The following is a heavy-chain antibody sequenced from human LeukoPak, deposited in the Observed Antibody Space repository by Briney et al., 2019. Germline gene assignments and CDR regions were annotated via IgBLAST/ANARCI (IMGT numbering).Heavy chain of an antibody. CDR1: RFIFSDYY. CDR2: IDSSSTYT. CDR3: ARGRGISRPYYFDS. V-gene: IGHV3-11*06. D-gene: IGHD6-6*01. Sequence: KPGGSLRLSCAASRFIFSDYYMSWIRQAPGKGLGWVSHIDSSSTYTNYADSVKGRFTISRDNAKKSLYLQMNSLRADDTAVYYCARGRGISRPYYFDSWGQGTLVTVSS. J-gene: IGHJ4*02.